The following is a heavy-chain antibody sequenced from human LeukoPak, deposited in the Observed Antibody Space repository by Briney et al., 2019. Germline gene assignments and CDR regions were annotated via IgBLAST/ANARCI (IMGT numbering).Heavy chain of an antibody. Sequence: GGSLRLSCAASGFSLSDYSMNGVRQAPGKGLQWVSYISRDSSNIYYEDSVKGRFSISRDNAKNSLYLQINSLRDEDTAVYYCARESYWGSSGKGFDYWGQGTLVIVSS. CDR3: ARESYWGSSGKGFDY. CDR2: ISRDSSNI. J-gene: IGHJ4*02. D-gene: IGHD3-16*01. V-gene: IGHV3-48*02. CDR1: GFSLSDYS.